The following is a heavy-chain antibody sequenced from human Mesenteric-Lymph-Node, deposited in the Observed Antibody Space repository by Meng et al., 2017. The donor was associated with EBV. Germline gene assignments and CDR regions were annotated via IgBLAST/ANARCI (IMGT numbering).Heavy chain of an antibody. CDR3: ARDQGGY. V-gene: IGHV3-21*01. CDR2: ISGGPNYI. CDR1: GFTFSSYT. Sequence: VQRVDSGGGLVQPGGSLRLSCAASGFTFSSYTMNWVRQAPGKGLEWVSSISGGPNYIYYADSVKGRFTISRDNAKNSLYLQMNSLRAEDTAVYYCARDQGGYWGQGTLVNGAS. J-gene: IGHJ4*02.